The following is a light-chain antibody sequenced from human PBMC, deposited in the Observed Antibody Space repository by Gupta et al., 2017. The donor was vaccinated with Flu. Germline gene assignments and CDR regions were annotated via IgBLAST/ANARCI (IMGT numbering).Light chain of an antibody. V-gene: IGLV2-14*01. J-gene: IGLJ3*02. Sequence: SIAISCTGTSSDVGGYKYVSWYQQHPGKAPQLMIYEVNNRPSGVSDRFSASKSGNTASLTISGLEAEDEADYYCISYTSSTFCVFGGGTKLTVL. CDR1: SSDVGGYKY. CDR3: ISYTSSTFCV. CDR2: EVN.